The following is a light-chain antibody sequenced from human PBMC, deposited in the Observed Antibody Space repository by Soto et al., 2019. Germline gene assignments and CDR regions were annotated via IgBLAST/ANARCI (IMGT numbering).Light chain of an antibody. CDR1: QGIKND. Sequence: AIQMTQSPSSLSASVGDRVTITCRASQGIKNDLGWYLQKPGKAPKLLISAASSLESGVPSRFSGSGSGTDFTLTITSLQPEDFATYYCLQDYNYPFTFGGGTRVEVK. CDR2: AAS. CDR3: LQDYNYPFT. V-gene: IGKV1-6*01. J-gene: IGKJ4*01.